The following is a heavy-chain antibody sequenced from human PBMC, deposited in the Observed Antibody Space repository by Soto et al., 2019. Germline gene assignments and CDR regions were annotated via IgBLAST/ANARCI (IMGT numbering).Heavy chain of an antibody. D-gene: IGHD1-26*01. Sequence: QVQLVESGGGVVQPGRSLRLSCAASGFTFSSYAMHWVRQAPGKGLEWVAVISYDGSNKYYADSVKGRFTISRDNSKNTLYLQMNSLRAEDTAVYYCARHLYSGSSSWGQGTLVTVSS. V-gene: IGHV3-30-3*01. CDR2: ISYDGSNK. CDR1: GFTFSSYA. J-gene: IGHJ4*02. CDR3: ARHLYSGSSS.